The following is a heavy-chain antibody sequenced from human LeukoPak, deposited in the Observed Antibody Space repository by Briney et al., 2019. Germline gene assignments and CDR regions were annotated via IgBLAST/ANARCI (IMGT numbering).Heavy chain of an antibody. V-gene: IGHV3-74*01. CDR1: GFTFSSYW. CDR2: INSDGSST. J-gene: IGHJ4*02. Sequence: GGSLRLSCAASGFTFSSYWMHWVRQAPGKGLVWVSRINSDGSSTSYADSVKGRFTISRDNAKNTLYLQMNSLRAEDTALYYCARARNDYDSNGFSFLDYWGQGTLVTVSS. CDR3: ARARNDYDSNGFSFLDY. D-gene: IGHD3-22*01.